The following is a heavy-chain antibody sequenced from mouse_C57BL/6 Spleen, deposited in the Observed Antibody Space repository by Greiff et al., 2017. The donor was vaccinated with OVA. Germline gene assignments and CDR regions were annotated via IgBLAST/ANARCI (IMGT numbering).Heavy chain of an antibody. CDR2: SRNKANDYTT. CDR1: GFTFSDFY. Sequence: EVKVVESGGGLVQSGRSLRLSCATSGFTFSDFYMEWVRQAPGKGLEWIAASRNKANDYTTEYSASVKGRFIVSRDTSQSILYLQMNALRAEDTAIYYCARDVGSSHWYFDVWGTGTTVTVSS. CDR3: ARDVGSSHWYFDV. J-gene: IGHJ1*03. D-gene: IGHD1-1*01. V-gene: IGHV7-1*01.